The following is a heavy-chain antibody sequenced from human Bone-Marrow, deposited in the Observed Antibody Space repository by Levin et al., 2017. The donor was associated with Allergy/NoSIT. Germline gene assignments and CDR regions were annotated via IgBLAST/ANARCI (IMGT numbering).Heavy chain of an antibody. Sequence: GESLKISCAASGFTFDDYTMHWVRQAPGKGLEWVSLISWDGGSTYYADSVKGRFTISRDNSKNSLYLQMNSLRTEDTALYYCAKGTLYSGYSYRWQWDWFDPWGQGTLVTVSS. CDR2: ISWDGGST. CDR3: AKGTLYSGYSYRWQWDWFDP. D-gene: IGHD5-18*01. V-gene: IGHV3-43*01. CDR1: GFTFDDYT. J-gene: IGHJ5*02.